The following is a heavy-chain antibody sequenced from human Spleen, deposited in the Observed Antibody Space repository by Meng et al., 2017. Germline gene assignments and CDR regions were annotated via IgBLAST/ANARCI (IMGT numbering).Heavy chain of an antibody. Sequence: VEAVGYGGGLVQPGGSLKLSCVGAGFIFSDSDVHWVRQASGRGLEWVGRIRSKTGSYATAFAASVKGRCTISRDDSENTAYLYLSSLKTEDTAVYYCTVYSRGHIWGQGTMVTVSS. CDR1: GFIFSDSD. J-gene: IGHJ3*02. D-gene: IGHD2-15*01. V-gene: IGHV3-73*02. CDR2: IRSKTGSYAT. CDR3: TVYSRGHI.